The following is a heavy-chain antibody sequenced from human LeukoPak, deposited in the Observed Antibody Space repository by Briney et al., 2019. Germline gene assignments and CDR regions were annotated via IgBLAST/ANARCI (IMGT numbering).Heavy chain of an antibody. CDR1: GFTFSSYA. CDR2: IYTSGST. J-gene: IGHJ5*02. V-gene: IGHV4-4*07. CDR3: ARGVCSGGSCYSWELNWFDP. D-gene: IGHD2-15*01. Sequence: GSLRLSCAASGFTFSSYAMSWIRQPAGKGLEWIGRIYTSGSTNYNPSLKSRVTMSVDTSKNQFSLKLSSVTAADTAVYYCARGVCSGGSCYSWELNWFDPWGQGTLVTVSS.